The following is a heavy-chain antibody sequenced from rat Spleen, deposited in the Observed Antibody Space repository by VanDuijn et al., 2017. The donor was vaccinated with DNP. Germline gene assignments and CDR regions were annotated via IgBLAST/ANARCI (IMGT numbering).Heavy chain of an antibody. CDR2: ITASGGGF. CDR1: GFTFSNYG. V-gene: IGHV5-19*01. CDR3: AKNSGYYFDY. D-gene: IGHD4-3*01. Sequence: EVQLVESGGGLVQPGRSLKLSCVASGFTFSNYGMAWVRLAPKKGLEWVASITASGGGFSYRDSVKGRFTISRDNARGTLYLQMDSLRSEDTATYYCAKNSGYYFDYWGQGVMVTVSS. J-gene: IGHJ2*01.